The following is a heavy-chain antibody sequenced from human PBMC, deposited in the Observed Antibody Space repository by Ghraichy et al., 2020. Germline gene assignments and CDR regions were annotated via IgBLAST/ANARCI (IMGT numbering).Heavy chain of an antibody. Sequence: ESLNISCAVYGGSFSGYYWSWIRQPPGKGLEWIGEINHSGSTNYNPSLKSRVTISVDTSKNQFSLKLSSVTAADTAVYYCARIRRFIAVAGTPYFDYWGQGTLVTVSS. D-gene: IGHD6-19*01. CDR1: GGSFSGYY. J-gene: IGHJ4*02. CDR3: ARIRRFIAVAGTPYFDY. V-gene: IGHV4-34*01. CDR2: INHSGST.